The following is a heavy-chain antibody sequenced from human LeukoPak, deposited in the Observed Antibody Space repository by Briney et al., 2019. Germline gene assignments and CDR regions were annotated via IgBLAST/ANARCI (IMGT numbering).Heavy chain of an antibody. CDR3: ARGHRWLPPDY. CDR1: GGSISSYY. J-gene: IGHJ4*02. D-gene: IGHD6-19*01. CDR2: INHSGST. V-gene: IGHV4-34*01. Sequence: SETLSLTCTVSGGSISSYYWSWIRQPPGKGLEWIGEINHSGSTNYNPSLKSRVTISVDTSKNQFSLKLSSVTAADTAVYYCARGHRWLPPDYWGQGTLVTVSS.